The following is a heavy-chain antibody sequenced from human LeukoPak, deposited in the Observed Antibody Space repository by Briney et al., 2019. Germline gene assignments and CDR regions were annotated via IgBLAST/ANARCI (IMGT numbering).Heavy chain of an antibody. J-gene: IGHJ5*02. V-gene: IGHV1-2*02. CDR1: GYTFAGYY. D-gene: IGHD2-2*01. Sequence: PEASMKVSCKPSGYTFAGYYMHWVRQAPGQGSEWMGWINPNSGGTNYAKKFQGRVTMTRDTSISTAYMKLSRLRSDDTAVYYCARDAHGLVDCSSTSCYFDAPPWGQGTLVTVSS. CDR2: INPNSGGT. CDR3: ARDAHGLVDCSSTSCYFDAPP.